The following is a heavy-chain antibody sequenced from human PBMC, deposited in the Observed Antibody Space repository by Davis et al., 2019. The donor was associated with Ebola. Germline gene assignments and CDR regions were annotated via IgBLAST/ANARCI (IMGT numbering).Heavy chain of an antibody. CDR2: INHSGST. D-gene: IGHD3-10*01. CDR3: ARDLWEWFGELLYYYYGMDV. V-gene: IGHV4-34*01. CDR1: GGSFSGYY. J-gene: IGHJ6*02. Sequence: SETLSLTCAVYGGSFSGYYWSWIRQPPGKGLEWIGEINHSGSTNYNPSLKSRVTISVDTSKNQFSLQLNSVTPEDTAVYYCARDLWEWFGELLYYYYGMDVWGQGTTVTVSS.